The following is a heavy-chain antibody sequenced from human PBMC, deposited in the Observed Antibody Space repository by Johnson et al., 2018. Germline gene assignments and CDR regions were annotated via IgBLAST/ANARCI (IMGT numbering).Heavy chain of an antibody. CDR1: EFIFNSFTLYT. D-gene: IGHD2-15*01. J-gene: IGHJ6*03. CDR2: ISRNGSFT. CDR3: AREGEGSCSGGNWLNYYYMDV. V-gene: IGHV3-21*04. Sequence: EVQLVESGGGLVKXGGSXRLXCAASEFIFNSFTLYTMNWVRQAPGKGLEWVSSISRNGSFTLYAASVKGRFTISRDISKRTLFLQMNSLRAEDTAVYYWAREGEGSCSGGNWLNYYYMDVWGKGTTVTVSS.